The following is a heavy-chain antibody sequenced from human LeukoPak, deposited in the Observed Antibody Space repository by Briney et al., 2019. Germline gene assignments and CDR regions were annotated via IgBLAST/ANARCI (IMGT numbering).Heavy chain of an antibody. J-gene: IGHJ4*02. V-gene: IGHV1-69*13. Sequence: SVKVSCKASGGTFSSYAISWVRQAPGQGLEWMGGIIPIFGTANYAQKFQGGVTITAVESTSTAYMELSSLRSEDTAVYYCAREGNDLTSKYYFDYWGQGTLVTVSS. CDR3: AREGNDLTSKYYFDY. CDR1: GGTFSSYA. D-gene: IGHD3-9*01. CDR2: IIPIFGTA.